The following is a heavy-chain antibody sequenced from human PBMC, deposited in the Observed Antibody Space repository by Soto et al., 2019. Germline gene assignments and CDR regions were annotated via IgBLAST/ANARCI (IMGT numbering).Heavy chain of an antibody. CDR1: GFTFSSYE. Sequence: GGSLRLSCAASGFTFSSYEMNWVRQAPGKGLEWVSYISSSGSTIYYADSVKGRFTISRDNAKNSLYLQMNSLSAEDTAVYYCARGPYDAFDIWGQGTMVTVSS. V-gene: IGHV3-48*03. J-gene: IGHJ3*02. CDR3: ARGPYDAFDI. CDR2: ISSSGSTI.